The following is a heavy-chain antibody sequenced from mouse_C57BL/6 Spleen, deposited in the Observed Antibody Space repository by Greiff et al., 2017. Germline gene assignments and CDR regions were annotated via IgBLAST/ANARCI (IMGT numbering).Heavy chain of an antibody. Sequence: VQPQQSGPELVKPGASVKISCKASGYTFTDYYMNWVKQSHGKSLEWIGDINPNNGGTSYNQKLKGKATLTVDKSYSTAYMELRSLTSEDSAVYYCASAGKPWFAYWCQGTLVTVSA. J-gene: IGHJ3*01. CDR1: GYTFTDYY. CDR3: ASAGKPWFAY. CDR2: INPNNGGT. V-gene: IGHV1-26*01. D-gene: IGHD2-1*01.